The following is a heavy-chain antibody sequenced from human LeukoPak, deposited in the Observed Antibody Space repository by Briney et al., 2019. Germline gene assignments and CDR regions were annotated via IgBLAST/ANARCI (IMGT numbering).Heavy chain of an antibody. D-gene: IGHD3-10*01. CDR3: ARTREGGLLWFGEPHYDAFDI. Sequence: PSETLSLTCTVSGGSISSGSYYWSWIRQPAGKGLEWIWRIYTSGSTNYNPSLKSRVTISVDTSQNQFSLKLSSVTAADTAVYYCARTREGGLLWFGEPHYDAFDIWGQGTMVTVSS. CDR1: GGSISSGSYY. CDR2: IYTSGST. J-gene: IGHJ3*02. V-gene: IGHV4-61*02.